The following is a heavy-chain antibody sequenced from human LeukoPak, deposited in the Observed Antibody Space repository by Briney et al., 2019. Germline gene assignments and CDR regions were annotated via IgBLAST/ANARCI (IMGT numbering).Heavy chain of an antibody. CDR1: PDTFTRYG. CDR3: ASLVPSTPAAAEIR. V-gene: IGHV1-18*01. Sequence: GASVKVSCKASPDTFTRYGITWVRQAPGQGLEWMGWIRAYNGDTNYAQKFQGRVTMTAERSTNTAYMELRGLTFDDTAVFYCASLVPSTPAAAEIRWGQGTLVTVSS. J-gene: IGHJ4*02. CDR2: IRAYNGDT. D-gene: IGHD6-13*01.